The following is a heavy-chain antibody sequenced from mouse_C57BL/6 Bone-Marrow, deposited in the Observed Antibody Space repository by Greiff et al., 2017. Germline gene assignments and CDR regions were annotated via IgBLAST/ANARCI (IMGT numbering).Heavy chain of an antibody. CDR3: AKGYSSWFAY. CDR1: GFTFSDYG. CDR2: ISSGSSTI. J-gene: IGHJ3*01. Sequence: EVPLVESGGGLVKPGGSLKLSCAASGFTFSDYGMHWVRQAPEKGLEWVAYISSGSSTIYYADTVKGRFTISRDNAKNTLFLQMTSLRSEDTAMYYCAKGYSSWFAYWGQGTLVTVSA. V-gene: IGHV5-17*01. D-gene: IGHD2-12*01.